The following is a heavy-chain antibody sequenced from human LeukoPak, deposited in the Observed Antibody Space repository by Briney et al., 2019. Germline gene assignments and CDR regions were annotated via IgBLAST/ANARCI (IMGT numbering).Heavy chain of an antibody. D-gene: IGHD3-9*01. V-gene: IGHV3-7*03. Sequence: GGSLRLSCAASGFTFSSYWMSWVRQAPGKGPEWVANVKQDGSEKYYVDSVKGRFTISRDNAKNSLYLQMNSLRAEDTAVYYCAREYYDILTPYGYWGQGTLVTVSS. CDR1: GFTFSSYW. J-gene: IGHJ4*02. CDR3: AREYYDILTPYGY. CDR2: VKQDGSEK.